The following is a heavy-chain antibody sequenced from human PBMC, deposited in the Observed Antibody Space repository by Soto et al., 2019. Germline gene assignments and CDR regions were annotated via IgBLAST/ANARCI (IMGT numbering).Heavy chain of an antibody. D-gene: IGHD5-12*01. CDR3: ARDPGGGVATIFDY. CDR2: INAGNGNT. Sequence: ASVKVSCKASGYTFTSYAMHWVRQAPGQRLEWMGWINAGNGNTKYSQKFQGRVTITRDTSASTAYMELSSLRSEDTAVYYCARDPGGGVATIFDYWGQGTLVTVSS. CDR1: GYTFTSYA. J-gene: IGHJ4*02. V-gene: IGHV1-3*01.